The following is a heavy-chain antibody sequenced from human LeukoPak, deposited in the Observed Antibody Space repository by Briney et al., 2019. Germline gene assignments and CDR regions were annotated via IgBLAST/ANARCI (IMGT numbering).Heavy chain of an antibody. D-gene: IGHD6-13*01. CDR3: AGRPAAAGSKTLLRY. CDR1: GGSFSGYY. V-gene: IGHV4-34*01. Sequence: SETLSLTCAVYGGSFSGYYWSWIRQPPGKGLERIGEINHSGSTNYNPSLKSRVTISVDTSKNQFSLKLSSVTAADTAVYYCAGRPAAAGSKTLLRYWGQGTLVTVSS. CDR2: INHSGST. J-gene: IGHJ4*02.